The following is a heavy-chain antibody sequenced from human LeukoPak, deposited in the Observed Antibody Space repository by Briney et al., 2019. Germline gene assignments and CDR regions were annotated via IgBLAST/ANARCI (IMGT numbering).Heavy chain of an antibody. CDR3: AKGGSSPKVTTGTSSFDY. CDR1: GFTFSSYA. D-gene: IGHD1-1*01. V-gene: IGHV3-23*01. Sequence: GGSLRLSCAASGFTFSSYAMSWVRQAPGKGLEWVSAISGSGINTYYADSVKGRFTISRDNSKNTLYLQMNSLRAEDTAVYYCAKGGSSPKVTTGTSSFDYWGQGTLVTVSS. CDR2: ISGSGINT. J-gene: IGHJ4*02.